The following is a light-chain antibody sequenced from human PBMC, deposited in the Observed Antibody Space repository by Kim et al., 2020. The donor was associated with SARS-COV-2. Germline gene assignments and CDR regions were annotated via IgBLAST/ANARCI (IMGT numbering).Light chain of an antibody. CDR2: GAS. V-gene: IGKV3-20*01. CDR1: QRLGSNY. CDR3: QQYNRTPRT. Sequence: LSPGERATLSCRASQRLGSNYLAWYQQKPGQSPRLLIYGASSRATGIPDRFSGSGSGTDFTLTINRLEPEDFAVYYCQQYNRTPRTFGQGTKLEI. J-gene: IGKJ1*01.